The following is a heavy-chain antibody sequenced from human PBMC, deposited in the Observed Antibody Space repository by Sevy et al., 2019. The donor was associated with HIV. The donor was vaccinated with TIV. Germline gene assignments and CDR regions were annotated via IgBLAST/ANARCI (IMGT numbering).Heavy chain of an antibody. CDR3: ARDLFSGGNAVYGY. J-gene: IGHJ4*02. D-gene: IGHD2-15*01. CDR2: IKAISSNI. Sequence: GGSLRLSCAASGFTFSSYAMNWVRQAPGKGLEWVSSIKAISSNIYYADSVKGRFTISRYNAENSLYLQMNSVRAEDTDVYYCARDLFSGGNAVYGYWGQGTLVTVSS. CDR1: GFTFSSYA. V-gene: IGHV3-21*01.